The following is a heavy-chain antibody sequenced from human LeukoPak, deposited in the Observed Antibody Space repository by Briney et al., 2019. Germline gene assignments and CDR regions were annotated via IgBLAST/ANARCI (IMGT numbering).Heavy chain of an antibody. Sequence: ASVKVSCKASGYTFTGYYMHWVRQAPGQGLEWMGWINPNSGGTNYAQKFQGRVTMTRDTSISTAYMELSRLRSDDTAVYYCARAVGVPAAPADYWGQGTLVTVSS. CDR3: ARAVGVPAAPADY. CDR2: INPNSGGT. CDR1: GYTFTGYY. V-gene: IGHV1-2*02. D-gene: IGHD2-2*01. J-gene: IGHJ4*02.